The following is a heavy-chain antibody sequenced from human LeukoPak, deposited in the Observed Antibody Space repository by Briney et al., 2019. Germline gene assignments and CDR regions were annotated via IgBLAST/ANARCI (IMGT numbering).Heavy chain of an antibody. J-gene: IGHJ4*02. V-gene: IGHV3-15*01. CDR2: IQDGGTT. Sequence: GGSLRLSCAASGFTFRDAWLSWVRQAPGKGLEWIGRIQDGGTTDYATPVKGRFTISRDDSKATLYLQMNSLKTGDTAIYYCTTVTHFYLGGQGTLVTVSS. CDR1: GFTFRDAW. D-gene: IGHD2-15*01. CDR3: TTVTHFYL.